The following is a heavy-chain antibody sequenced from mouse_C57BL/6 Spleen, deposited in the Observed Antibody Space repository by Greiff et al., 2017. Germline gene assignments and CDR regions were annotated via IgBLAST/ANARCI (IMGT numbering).Heavy chain of an antibody. CDR2: INPNNGGT. CDR3: ARGRGSSPFAY. V-gene: IGHV1-22*01. J-gene: IGHJ3*01. D-gene: IGHD1-1*01. Sequence: EVQRVESGPELVKPGASVKMSCKASGYTFTDYNMHWVKQSHGKSLEWIGYINPNNGGTSYNQKFKGKATLTVNKSSSTAYMELRSLTSEDSAVYYCARGRGSSPFAYWGQGTLVTVSA. CDR1: GYTFTDYN.